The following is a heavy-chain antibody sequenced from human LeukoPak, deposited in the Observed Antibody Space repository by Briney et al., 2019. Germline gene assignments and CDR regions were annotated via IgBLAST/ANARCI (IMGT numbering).Heavy chain of an antibody. J-gene: IGHJ4*02. CDR1: GFTFSSYA. CDR2: ISGSGGST. Sequence: GGSLRLSCAASGFTFSSYAMSWVRQAPGKGLEWVSAISGSGGSTYYADSVKGRFTISRDNSKDTLSLQMNSLRAEDTAVYYCAKDIAQGYTFGSIEQDYWGQGTLVTVSS. V-gene: IGHV3-23*01. CDR3: AKDIAQGYTFGSIEQDY. D-gene: IGHD5-18*01.